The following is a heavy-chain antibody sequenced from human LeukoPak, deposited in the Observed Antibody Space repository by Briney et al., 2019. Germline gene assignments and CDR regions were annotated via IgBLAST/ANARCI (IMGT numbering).Heavy chain of an antibody. CDR3: AKDSSAWSQCVDY. D-gene: IGHD6-19*01. V-gene: IGHV3-23*01. CDR1: GFTFSSYA. Sequence: PGGSLRLSCAASGFTFSSYAMSWVRQAPGRGLEWVSTLSGTGNTAYCADSVKGRFTISRDNSKNTLFLQMNSLRDEDTAVYYCAKDSSAWSQCVDYWGQGTLVTVSS. J-gene: IGHJ4*02. CDR2: LSGTGNTA.